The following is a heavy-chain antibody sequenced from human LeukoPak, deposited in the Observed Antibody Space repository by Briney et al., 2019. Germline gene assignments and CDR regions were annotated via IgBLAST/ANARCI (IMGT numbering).Heavy chain of an antibody. Sequence: KSSETLSLTCTVSGGSISSSSYYWGWIRQPPGKGLEWIGSIYRSGSTYYNPSLKSRVTISVDTSKNQFSLKLSSVTAADTAVYYCARDPGGSNRYYYYYYMDVWGKGTTVTVSS. J-gene: IGHJ6*03. V-gene: IGHV4-39*07. D-gene: IGHD1-26*01. CDR3: ARDPGGSNRYYYYYYMDV. CDR2: IYRSGST. CDR1: GGSISSSSYY.